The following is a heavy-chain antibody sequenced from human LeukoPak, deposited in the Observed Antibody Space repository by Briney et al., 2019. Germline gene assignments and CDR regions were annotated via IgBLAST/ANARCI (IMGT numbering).Heavy chain of an antibody. CDR1: GGSISSGGYY. CDR3: ARVDYNGAYYYYMDV. V-gene: IGHV4-31*03. Sequence: SETLSLTCTVSGGSISSGGYYWSWIRQHPGKGLEWIGYIYYSGSTYYNPSLKSRVTISVDTSKNQFSLKLSSVTAADTAVYYCARVDYNGAYYYYMDVWGKGTTVTVSS. J-gene: IGHJ6*03. CDR2: IYYSGST. D-gene: IGHD4-11*01.